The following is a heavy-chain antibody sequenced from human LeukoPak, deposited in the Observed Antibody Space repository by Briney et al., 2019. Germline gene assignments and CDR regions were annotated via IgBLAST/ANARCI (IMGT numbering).Heavy chain of an antibody. Sequence: ASVKVSCKASGYTFNNYGISWVRQVPGQGLKWMGWISPYNGNTKFAQKFQGRVTVTTETSTSTAYMELRSLRSDDTAVYYCARQSYFDGRRDDAFDIWGQGTMVTVSS. J-gene: IGHJ3*02. CDR3: ARQSYFDGRRDDAFDI. V-gene: IGHV1-18*01. D-gene: IGHD2-15*01. CDR1: GYTFNNYG. CDR2: ISPYNGNT.